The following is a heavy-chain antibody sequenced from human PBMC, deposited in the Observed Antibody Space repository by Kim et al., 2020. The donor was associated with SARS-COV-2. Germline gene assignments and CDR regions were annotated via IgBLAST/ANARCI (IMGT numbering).Heavy chain of an antibody. D-gene: IGHD6-13*01. J-gene: IGHJ5*02. CDR2: FLYTAST. Sequence: SETLSLTCSVSGGSVSSRTYFWAWIRQPTGKGLEWIGSFLYTASTYYNPSLKSRVSMSADTAKNQFSLRLTSVTAADTAVYYCARHPPWAADKGGFDPWG. CDR3: ARHPPWAADKGGFDP. CDR1: GGSVSSRTYF. V-gene: IGHV4-39*01.